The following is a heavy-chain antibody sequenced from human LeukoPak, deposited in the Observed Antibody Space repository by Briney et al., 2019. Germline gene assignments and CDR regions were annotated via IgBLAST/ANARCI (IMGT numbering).Heavy chain of an antibody. CDR1: GFTFSSYA. CDR2: ISGSGGST. J-gene: IGHJ5*02. V-gene: IGHV3-23*01. Sequence: GGSLRLSCAASGFTFSSYAMSWVRQAPGKGLEWVSAISGSGGSTYYADSVKGRFTISRDNSKNTLYLQMNSLRAEDTAVSYFATGSIVVVPAATQALNWFDPWGQGTLVTVPS. CDR3: ATGSIVVVPAATQALNWFDP. D-gene: IGHD2-2*01.